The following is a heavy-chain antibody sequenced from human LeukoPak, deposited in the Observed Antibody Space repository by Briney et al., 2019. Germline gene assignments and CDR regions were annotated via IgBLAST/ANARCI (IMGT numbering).Heavy chain of an antibody. J-gene: IGHJ6*02. CDR3: AGEPMVRGVLSYYYYGMDV. CDR2: IYTSGST. Sequence: SETLSLTCTVSGGSISSYYWSWIRQPAGKGLEWIGRIYTSGSTNYNPSLKSRVTMSVDTSKNQFSLKLSSVTAADTAVYYCAGEPMVRGVLSYYYYGMDVWGQGTRVTVSS. CDR1: GGSISSYY. V-gene: IGHV4-4*07. D-gene: IGHD3-10*01.